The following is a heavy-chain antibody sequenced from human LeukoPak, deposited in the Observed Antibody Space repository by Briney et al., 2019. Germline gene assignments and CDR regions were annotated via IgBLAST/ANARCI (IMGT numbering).Heavy chain of an antibody. CDR3: AKDNVAAAGRYFDY. D-gene: IGHD6-13*01. CDR1: GFTFSSYG. J-gene: IGHJ4*02. Sequence: PGGSLRLSCAASGFTFSSYGMHWVRQAPGKGLEWVALISYDGSNKYFADSVKGRFTISRDNSKSTLYLQMHSLRAEDTAVYYCAKDNVAAAGRYFDYWGQGTLVTVSS. V-gene: IGHV3-30*18. CDR2: ISYDGSNK.